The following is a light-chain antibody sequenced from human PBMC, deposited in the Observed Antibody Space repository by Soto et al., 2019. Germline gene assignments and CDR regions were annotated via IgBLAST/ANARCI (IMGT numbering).Light chain of an antibody. Sequence: DIQMTQSPSTLSASVGDRVTITCRASQSISSWLAWYQQKPGKAPKLLIYKASSLESGVPSTFSGSGSGTEFTLTTSSLQPDDFATYYCQQYNSYPYTVGQGTKVDIK. CDR2: KAS. J-gene: IGKJ2*01. CDR1: QSISSW. V-gene: IGKV1-5*03. CDR3: QQYNSYPYT.